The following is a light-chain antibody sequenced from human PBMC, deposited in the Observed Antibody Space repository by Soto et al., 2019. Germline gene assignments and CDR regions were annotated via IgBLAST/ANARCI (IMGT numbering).Light chain of an antibody. CDR2: DAS. CDR1: QSVSSY. Sequence: EIVSTQSPATLSLSPGERATLSCRASQSVSSYLAWYQQKPGQAPRLLIYDASNRATGIPARFSGSGSGTDFTLTISSLEPEDFAVYYCQQRSNWFLTFGGGTKVEIK. J-gene: IGKJ4*01. V-gene: IGKV3-11*01. CDR3: QQRSNWFLT.